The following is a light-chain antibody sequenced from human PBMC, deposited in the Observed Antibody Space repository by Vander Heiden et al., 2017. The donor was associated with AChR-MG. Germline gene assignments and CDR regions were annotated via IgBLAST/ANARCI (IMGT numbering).Light chain of an antibody. CDR1: ESISSW. CDR2: KAS. J-gene: IGKJ1*01. V-gene: IGKV1-5*03. CDR3: QQYNSYST. Sequence: DIQMTQSPSTLSASVGDRVTITGRASESISSWLAWYQQKPGKAPKLLIYKASSLESGVPSRFSGSGSGTEFTLTSSSLQPDDFATYYCQQYNSYSTFGQGTKVEIK.